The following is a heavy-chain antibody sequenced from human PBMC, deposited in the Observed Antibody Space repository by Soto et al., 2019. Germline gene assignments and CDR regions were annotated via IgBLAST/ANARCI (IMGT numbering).Heavy chain of an antibody. CDR2: IFHSGST. J-gene: IGHJ4*02. CDR1: GGSISNSNW. Sequence: QVQLQESGPGLVKPSGTLSLTCAVFGGSISNSNWWTWVRQPPGTGLDWIGEIFHSGSTNYNSSLMGRVTISVDKANNQFSLKLSSVTAADTAVYYCAHRPIVGAAIWGQGTLVTVSS. CDR3: AHRPIVGAAI. D-gene: IGHD1-26*01. V-gene: IGHV4-4*02.